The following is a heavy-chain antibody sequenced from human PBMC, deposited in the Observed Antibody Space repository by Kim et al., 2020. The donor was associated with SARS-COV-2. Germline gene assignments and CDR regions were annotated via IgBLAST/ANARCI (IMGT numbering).Heavy chain of an antibody. V-gene: IGHV4-39*01. D-gene: IGHD1-26*01. J-gene: IGHJ4*02. Sequence: SETLSLTCTVSGGSISSSSYYWGWIRQPPGKGLEWIGSIYYSGSTYYNPSLKSRVTISVDTSKNQFSLKLSSVTAADTAVYYCARHKWELSKRVFDYWGQGTLVTVSS. CDR3: ARHKWELSKRVFDY. CDR2: IYYSGST. CDR1: GGSISSSSYY.